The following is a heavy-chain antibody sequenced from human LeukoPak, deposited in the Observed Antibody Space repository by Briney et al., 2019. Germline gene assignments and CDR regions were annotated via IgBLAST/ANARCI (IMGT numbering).Heavy chain of an antibody. D-gene: IGHD5-24*01. CDR3: ARVNREMATPGAPSS. CDR2: IYYSGST. CDR1: GRSISSSSYY. V-gene: IGHV4-39*07. Sequence: TSETLSLTCTVSGRSISSSSYYWGWVRQPPGKGLEWIGSIYYSGSTYYNPSLKSRVTISVDTSKNQFSLKLSSVTAADTAVYYCARVNREMATPGAPSSWGQGTLVTVSS. J-gene: IGHJ4*02.